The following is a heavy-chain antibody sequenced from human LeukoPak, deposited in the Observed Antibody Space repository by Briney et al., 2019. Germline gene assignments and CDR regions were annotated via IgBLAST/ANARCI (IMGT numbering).Heavy chain of an antibody. CDR2: INTNTGNP. V-gene: IGHV7-4-1*02. CDR3: ARDQPYCSGGSCYSFFDY. D-gene: IGHD2-15*01. J-gene: IGHJ4*02. CDR1: GYTFTNYA. Sequence: ASVKVSCKASGYTFTNYATNWVRQAPGQGLEWMGWINTNTGNPTYAQDLTGRFVFSLDTSVSTAYLQISSLKAEDTAVYYCARDQPYCSGGSCYSFFDYWGQGTLVTVSS.